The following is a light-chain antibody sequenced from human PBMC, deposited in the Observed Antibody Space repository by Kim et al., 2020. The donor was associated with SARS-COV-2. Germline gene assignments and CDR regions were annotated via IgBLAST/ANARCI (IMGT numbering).Light chain of an antibody. Sequence: EIVLTQSPVTPSLSPGERATLSCRASQSVGSFLAWYQQKPGQAPRLLIHDASNRAPGIPARFSGSGSGTDFSLVISSLDHEDSAVYYCQQRARWPRTFGGGTKVDIK. CDR1: QSVGSF. CDR2: DAS. V-gene: IGKV3-11*01. J-gene: IGKJ4*01. CDR3: QQRARWPRT.